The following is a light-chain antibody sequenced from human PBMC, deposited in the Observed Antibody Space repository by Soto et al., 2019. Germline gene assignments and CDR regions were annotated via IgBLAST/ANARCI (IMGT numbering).Light chain of an antibody. CDR2: WAS. J-gene: IGKJ1*01. Sequence: DIVMTQSPDSLAVSLGERATINCKSSQSVLHRSNSKNYLIWYQHKPGQPPKPLIYWASTRESGVPDRFTGSGSGPDFTLTISSLQAEDVAIYYCQQYYSNPKTFGQGTKVEI. CDR3: QQYYSNPKT. CDR1: QSVLHRSNSKNY. V-gene: IGKV4-1*01.